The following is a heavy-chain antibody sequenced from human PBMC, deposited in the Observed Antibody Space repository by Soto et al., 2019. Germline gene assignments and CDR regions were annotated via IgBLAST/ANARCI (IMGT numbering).Heavy chain of an antibody. CDR3: ARDRGVWELPKRYYYGMDV. J-gene: IGHJ6*02. CDR2: IIPIFGTA. CDR1: GGTISSYA. Sequence: SVKLSWKTSGGTISSYAISCVRQDPGQGLEWMGGIIPIFGTANYAQKFQGRVTITADESTSTAYMELSSLRSEDTAVYYCARDRGVWELPKRYYYGMDVWGQGPTVTVSS. V-gene: IGHV1-69*13. D-gene: IGHD1-26*01.